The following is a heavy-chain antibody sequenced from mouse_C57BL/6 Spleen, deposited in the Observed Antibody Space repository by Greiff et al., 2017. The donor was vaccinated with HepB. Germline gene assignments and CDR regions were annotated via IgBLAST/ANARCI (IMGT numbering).Heavy chain of an antibody. J-gene: IGHJ3*01. V-gene: IGHV10-1*01. Sequence: EVMLVESGGGLVQPKGSLKLSCAASGFSFNTYAMNWVRQAPGKGLEWVARIRSKSNNYATYYADSVKDRFTISRDDSESMLYLQMNNLKTEDTAMYYCVRPYDYDVGFAYWGQGTLVTVSA. CDR3: VRPYDYDVGFAY. CDR1: GFSFNTYA. CDR2: IRSKSNNYAT. D-gene: IGHD2-4*01.